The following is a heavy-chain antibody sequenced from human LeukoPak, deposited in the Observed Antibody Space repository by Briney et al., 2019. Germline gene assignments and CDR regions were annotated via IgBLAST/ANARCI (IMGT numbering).Heavy chain of an antibody. V-gene: IGHV1-46*01. Sequence: ASVKVSCKGSGYTFTSNYIHWVRQAPGQGLEWMGMIYPRDGSTSYAQKFQGRVTVTRDTSTSTVHMELSGLRSEDTAVYYCARDQEGFDYWGQGTLVTVPS. CDR3: ARDQEGFDY. CDR1: GYTFTSNY. CDR2: IYPRDGST. J-gene: IGHJ4*02.